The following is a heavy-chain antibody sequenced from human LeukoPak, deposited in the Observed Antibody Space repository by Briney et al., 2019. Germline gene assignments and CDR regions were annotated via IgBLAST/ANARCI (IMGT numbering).Heavy chain of an antibody. J-gene: IGHJ3*02. CDR3: VLDLFSSFAFDI. Sequence: GGSLRLSCAASGFTFSRDWMHWVRQAPGKGLLWVSRINSDGSSTYYADSVKGRFTTSRDNAKNALHLQMNSLTAEDTAVYYCVLDLFSSFAFDIWGQGTMVTVSS. D-gene: IGHD3/OR15-3a*01. CDR2: INSDGSST. V-gene: IGHV3-74*01. CDR1: GFTFSRDW.